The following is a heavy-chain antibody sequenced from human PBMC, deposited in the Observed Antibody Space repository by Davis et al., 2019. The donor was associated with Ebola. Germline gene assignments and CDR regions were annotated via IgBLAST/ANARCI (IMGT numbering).Heavy chain of an antibody. V-gene: IGHV3-23*01. D-gene: IGHD2-15*01. CDR1: GFTFSFSA. CDR2: IIGSDGST. Sequence: GESLKISCAASGFTFSFSAMAWVRQAPGKGLEWVSGIIGSDGSTYYADSVKGRFTISRDNSKNTLHLQMNSLRVEDTAIYYCAKDTPNIWFDVWGQGTMVAVSS. CDR3: AKDTPNIWFDV. J-gene: IGHJ3*01.